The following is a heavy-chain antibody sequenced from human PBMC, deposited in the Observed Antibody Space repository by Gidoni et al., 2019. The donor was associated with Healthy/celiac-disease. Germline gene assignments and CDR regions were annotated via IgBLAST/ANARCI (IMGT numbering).Heavy chain of an antibody. D-gene: IGHD6-13*01. V-gene: IGHV3-30-3*01. CDR2: ISYDGSNK. CDR1: GFTFSSYA. Sequence: QVQLVESGGGVVQPGRSLRLSCAASGFTFSSYAMHWVRQAPGKGLEWVAVISYDGSNKYYADSVKGRFTISRDNSKNTLYLQMNSLRAEDTAVYYCARGLRSSWYYFDYWGQGTLVTVSS. CDR3: ARGLRSSWYYFDY. J-gene: IGHJ4*02.